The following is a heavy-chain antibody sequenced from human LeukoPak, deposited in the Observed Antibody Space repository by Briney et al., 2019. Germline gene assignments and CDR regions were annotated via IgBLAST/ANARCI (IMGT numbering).Heavy chain of an antibody. CDR1: GGTFNNYA. J-gene: IGHJ6*02. D-gene: IGHD1-14*01. CDR3: ARAPAGMDV. CDR2: IIPIFDIV. Sequence: SVKVSCKASGGTFNNYAITWVRQAPGQGLEWMGRIIPIFDIVNYTQKFQGRVTITADTITNTAYMEPSSLRSEDTAVYFCARAPAGMDVWGQGTTVIVSS. V-gene: IGHV1-69*04.